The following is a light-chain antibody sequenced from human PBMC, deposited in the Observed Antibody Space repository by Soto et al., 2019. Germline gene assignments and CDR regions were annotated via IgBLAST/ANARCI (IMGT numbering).Light chain of an antibody. J-gene: IGKJ3*01. V-gene: IGKV1-12*01. CDR3: QQAFSFPFT. CDR2: AAS. Sequence: DIQMTQSPSSVSAYVGDSVTITCRASQDIRDWIAWYQQKPGKAPKLLISAASSLQSGVPSRFSGSGSGTDFSLTISSLQSEDFATYYCQQAFSFPFTFGPGTKVDIK. CDR1: QDIRDW.